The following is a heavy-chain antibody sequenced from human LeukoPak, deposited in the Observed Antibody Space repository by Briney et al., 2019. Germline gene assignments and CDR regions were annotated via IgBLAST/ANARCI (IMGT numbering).Heavy chain of an antibody. CDR2: IWYDGSNK. CDR1: GFTFGSHG. J-gene: IGHJ6*02. Sequence: GRSLRLSCAASGFTFGSHGMHWVRQAPGKGLEWVAVIWYDGSNKYYADSVKGRFTISRDNSKNTLYLQMNSLRAEDTAVYYCARELRVAGRVGYYYYGMDVWGQGTTVTVSS. CDR3: ARELRVAGRVGYYYYGMDV. V-gene: IGHV3-33*01. D-gene: IGHD6-19*01.